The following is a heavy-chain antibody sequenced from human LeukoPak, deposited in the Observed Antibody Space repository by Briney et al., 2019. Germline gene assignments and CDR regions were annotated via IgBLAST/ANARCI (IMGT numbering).Heavy chain of an antibody. V-gene: IGHV4-59*01. J-gene: IGHJ4*02. CDR3: ARASWAYSPFDS. Sequence: SETLSLTCTIYGGSISNYYWSWIRQPPGKGLEWIGYIYYTGGTNYNPSLKSRITISEDTSKNQFSLKLSSVTAADTAVYYCARASWAYSPFDSWGQGTLVTVSS. CDR2: IYYTGGT. D-gene: IGHD2-21*01. CDR1: GGSISNYY.